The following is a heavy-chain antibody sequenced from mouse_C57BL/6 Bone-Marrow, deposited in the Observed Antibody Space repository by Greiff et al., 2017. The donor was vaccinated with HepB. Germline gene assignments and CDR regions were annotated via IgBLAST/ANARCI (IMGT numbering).Heavy chain of an antibody. CDR3: APYPTYAMDY. V-gene: IGHV1-26*01. CDR1: GYTFTDYY. Sequence: EVQLQQSGPELVKPGASVKISCKASGYTFTDYYMNWVKQSHGKSLEWIGDINPNNGGTSYNQKFKGKATLTVDKSSSTAYMELRSLTSEDSAVYYCAPYPTYAMDYWGQGTSVTVSS. CDR2: INPNNGGT. J-gene: IGHJ4*01.